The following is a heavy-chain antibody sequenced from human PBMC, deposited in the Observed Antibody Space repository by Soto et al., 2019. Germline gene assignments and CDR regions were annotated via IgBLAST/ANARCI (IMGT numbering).Heavy chain of an antibody. D-gene: IGHD3-9*01. CDR1: GYTFTSYD. CDR3: ARGTGYYTYYYYYMDV. CDR2: MNPNSGNT. J-gene: IGHJ6*03. Sequence: GASVKVSCKASGYTFTSYDINWLRQATGQGLEWMGWMNPNSGNTGYAQKFQGRVTMTRNTSISTAYMELSSLRSEDTAVYYCARGTGYYTYYYYYMDVWGKGTTVTVSS. V-gene: IGHV1-8*01.